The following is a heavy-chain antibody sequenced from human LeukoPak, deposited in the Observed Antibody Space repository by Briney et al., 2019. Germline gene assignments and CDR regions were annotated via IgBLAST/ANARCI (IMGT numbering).Heavy chain of an antibody. J-gene: IGHJ3*02. CDR3: LTIVETTFDAFDI. V-gene: IGHV3-74*01. D-gene: IGHD2/OR15-2a*01. Sequence: PGGSLRLSCAPSGFTFSSYWMHWVRQAPGKGLMWVSRIDTDGSNTNYADSVEGRFTISRDNARKTLCPQMNSLRAEDTAVYYCLTIVETTFDAFDIWGQGTMVTVSS. CDR2: IDTDGSNT. CDR1: GFTFSSYW.